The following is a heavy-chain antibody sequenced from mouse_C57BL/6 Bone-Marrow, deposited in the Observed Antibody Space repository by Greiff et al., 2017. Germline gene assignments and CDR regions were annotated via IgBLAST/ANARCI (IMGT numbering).Heavy chain of an antibody. D-gene: IGHD1-1*01. CDR2: ISSGGSYT. CDR1: GFTFSSYG. V-gene: IGHV5-6*01. Sequence: EVNVVESGGDLVKPGGSLKLSCAASGFTFSSYGMSWVRQTPDKRLEWVATISSGGSYTYYPDSVKGRFTISRDNAKNTLYLQMSSLKSEDTAMDYCARITTVVVPMDYWGQGTSVTVSS. CDR3: ARITTVVVPMDY. J-gene: IGHJ4*01.